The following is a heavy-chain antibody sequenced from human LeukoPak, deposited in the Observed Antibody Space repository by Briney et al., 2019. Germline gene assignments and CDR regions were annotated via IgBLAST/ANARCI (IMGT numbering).Heavy chain of an antibody. D-gene: IGHD5-12*01. Sequence: ASVKVSCKASGGTFSSYAISWVRQAPGQGLEWMGGIIPIFGTANYAQKFQGRVTITTDESTSTAYMELSSLRSEDTAVYYYASQLQVATIGGYYYYYYMDVWGKGTTVTVSS. CDR3: ASQLQVATIGGYYYYYYMDV. V-gene: IGHV1-69*05. CDR1: GGTFSSYA. J-gene: IGHJ6*03. CDR2: IIPIFGTA.